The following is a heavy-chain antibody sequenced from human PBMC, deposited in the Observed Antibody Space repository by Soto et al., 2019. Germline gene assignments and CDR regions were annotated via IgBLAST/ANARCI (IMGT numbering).Heavy chain of an antibody. CDR3: AREIYDDYDSSLLDH. D-gene: IGHD3-22*01. CDR2: INGDGSFT. V-gene: IGHV3-74*01. CDR1: AFTFKNHW. J-gene: IGHJ4*02. Sequence: GGSLRLSCAASAFTFKNHWMHWVRQVPGKGPVWVSRINGDGSFTSYADAVKGRFTISRDNAKNTLSLQMNSLRAEDTAVYYCAREIYDDYDSSLLDHWGQGTLVTVSS.